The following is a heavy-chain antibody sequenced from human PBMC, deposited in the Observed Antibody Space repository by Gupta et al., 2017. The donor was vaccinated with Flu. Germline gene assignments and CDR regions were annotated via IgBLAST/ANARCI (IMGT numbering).Heavy chain of an antibody. CDR1: GDAISTGTSY. V-gene: IGHV4-39*01. CDR2: ISSSGNA. J-gene: IGHJ4*02. D-gene: IGHD1-26*01. Sequence: QVQLQESGPGPVDPSETLSLNCILSGDAISTGTSYWGWIRQPPGKGLEWIGTISSSGNAKYNPSLKSRVMLSVDTAKRQFSLHLSSLGVEDTAVYYCARQAWEQPYFWGQGVLVTVSS. CDR3: ARQAWEQPYF.